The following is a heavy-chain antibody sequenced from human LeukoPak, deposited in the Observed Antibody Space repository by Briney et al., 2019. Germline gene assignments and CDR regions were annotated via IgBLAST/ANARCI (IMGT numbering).Heavy chain of an antibody. CDR2: ISSSGGST. CDR3: AKGLSAAVTDGFDI. V-gene: IGHV3-23*01. J-gene: IGHJ3*02. CDR1: GFTFRNYA. Sequence: PGGSLRLSCAGSGFTFRNYAMSWVRQAPGKGLEWVSVISSSGGSTYYADSVKGRFTISRDNSKNTLYLQMSSLRAEETAVYHCAKGLSAAVTDGFDIWGQGTMVTVSS. D-gene: IGHD6-13*01.